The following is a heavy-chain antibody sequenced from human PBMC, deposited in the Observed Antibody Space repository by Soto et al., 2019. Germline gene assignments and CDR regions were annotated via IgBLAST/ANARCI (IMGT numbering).Heavy chain of an antibody. Sequence: QVQLQESGPGLVKPSETLSLTCTVSGGSISSYYWNWIRQPPGKGLEWIGYIYYSGSTNYNPSLKSRVTISVDTSKNQFSLKLCSVTAADTAVYYCARRPGYGYGMDVWGQGTTVTVSS. D-gene: IGHD6-13*01. CDR1: GGSISSYY. V-gene: IGHV4-59*08. J-gene: IGHJ6*02. CDR3: ARRPGYGYGMDV. CDR2: IYYSGST.